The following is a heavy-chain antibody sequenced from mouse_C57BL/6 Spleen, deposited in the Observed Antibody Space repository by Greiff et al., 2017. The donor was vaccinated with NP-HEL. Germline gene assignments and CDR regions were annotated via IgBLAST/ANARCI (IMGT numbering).Heavy chain of an antibody. CDR2: IHPNSGST. D-gene: IGHD2-5*01. CDR1: GYTFTSYW. J-gene: IGHJ4*01. V-gene: IGHV1-64*01. Sequence: QVQLQQPGAELVKPGASVKLSCKASGYTFTSYWMHWVKQRPGQGLEWIGMIHPNSGSTNYNEKFKSKATLTVDKSSSTAYMQLSSLTSEDSAVYYCARHYSNYALYAMDYWGQGTSVTVSS. CDR3: ARHYSNYALYAMDY.